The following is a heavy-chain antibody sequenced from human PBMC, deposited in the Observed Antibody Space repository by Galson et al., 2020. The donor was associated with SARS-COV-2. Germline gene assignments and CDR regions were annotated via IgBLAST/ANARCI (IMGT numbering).Heavy chain of an antibody. V-gene: IGHV4-39*07. CDR1: GGSISSSIYY. CDR2: IYYSGST. Sequence: SETLSLTCTVSGGSISSSIYYWGWIRQPPGKGLEWIGSIYYSGSTYYNPSLKSRVTISVDTSKNQFSLKLSSVTAADTAIYYCARGYSLDYWGQGTLVTVSS. CDR3: ARGYSLDY. J-gene: IGHJ4*02. D-gene: IGHD5-18*01.